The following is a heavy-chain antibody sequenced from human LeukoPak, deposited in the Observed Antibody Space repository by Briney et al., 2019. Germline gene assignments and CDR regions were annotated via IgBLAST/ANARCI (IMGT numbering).Heavy chain of an antibody. CDR1: GGTFSSYA. D-gene: IGHD1-1*01. V-gene: IGHV1-69*01. Sequence: SVKVSCKASGGTFSSYAISWVRQAPGQGLEWMGGIIPIFGTANYAQKFQGRVTITAGESTSTAYMELSSLRSEDTAVYYCASCRDNWRVFDYWGQGTLVTVSS. CDR2: IIPIFGTA. CDR3: ASCRDNWRVFDY. J-gene: IGHJ4*02.